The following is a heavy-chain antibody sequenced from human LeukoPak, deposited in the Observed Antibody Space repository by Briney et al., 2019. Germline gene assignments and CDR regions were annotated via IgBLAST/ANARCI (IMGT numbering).Heavy chain of an antibody. D-gene: IGHD1-1*01. CDR3: TRRGRNNWGEGNDY. CDR1: GGSLSSYY. CDR2: INDSGST. V-gene: IGHV4-59*08. Sequence: PSETLSLTCTVSGGSLSSYYWSWIRPPPGKGLEWIGYINDSGSTNSNPSLKSRVTMSVDTSKNQFSLKLSSVTAADTAVYYCTRRGRNNWGEGNDYWGQGTLVTVSS. J-gene: IGHJ4*02.